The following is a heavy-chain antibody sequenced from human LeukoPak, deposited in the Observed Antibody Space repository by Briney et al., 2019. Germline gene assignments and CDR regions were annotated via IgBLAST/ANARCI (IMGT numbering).Heavy chain of an antibody. Sequence: ASVKVSCKASGYTFTSYAMHWVRQAPGQRLEWMGWISAYNGNTNYAQKLQGRVTMTTDTSTSTAYMELRSLRSDDTAVYYCARTRYSYNWFDPWGQGTLVTVSS. CDR3: ARTRYSYNWFDP. V-gene: IGHV1-18*01. D-gene: IGHD6-13*01. CDR2: ISAYNGNT. J-gene: IGHJ5*02. CDR1: GYTFTSYA.